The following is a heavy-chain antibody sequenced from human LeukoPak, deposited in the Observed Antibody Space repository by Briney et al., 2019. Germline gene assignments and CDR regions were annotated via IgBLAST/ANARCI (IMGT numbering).Heavy chain of an antibody. CDR1: GGSISSSSYY. CDR3: ARGGGYSQSFDY. Sequence: SETLSLICTVSGGSISSSSYYWGWIRQPPGKGLEWIGSIYYSGSTYYNPSLKSRVTISVDTSKNQFSLKLSSVTAADTAVYYCARGGGYSQSFDYWGQGTLVTVSS. D-gene: IGHD5-18*01. CDR2: IYYSGST. J-gene: IGHJ4*02. V-gene: IGHV4-39*07.